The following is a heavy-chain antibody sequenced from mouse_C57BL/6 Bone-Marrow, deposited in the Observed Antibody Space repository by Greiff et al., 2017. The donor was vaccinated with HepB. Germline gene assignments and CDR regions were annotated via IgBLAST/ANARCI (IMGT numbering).Heavy chain of an antibody. V-gene: IGHV1-76*01. CDR1: GYTFTDYY. D-gene: IGHD3-3*01. J-gene: IGHJ2*01. CDR3: ARGELRGYFDY. Sequence: VQLQQSGAELVRPGASVKLSCKASGYTFTDYYINWVKQRPGQGLEWIARIYPGSGNTYYNEKFKGKATLTAEKSSSTAYMQLSSLTSEDSAVYFCARGELRGYFDYWGQGTTRTVSS. CDR2: IYPGSGNT.